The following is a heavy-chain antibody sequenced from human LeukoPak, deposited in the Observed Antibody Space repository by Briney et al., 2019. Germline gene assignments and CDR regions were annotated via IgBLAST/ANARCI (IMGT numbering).Heavy chain of an antibody. D-gene: IGHD2-2*02. Sequence: SETLSLTCTVSGGSISSSSYYWGWIRQPPGKGLEWIGSIYYSGSTYYNPSLKSRVTISVDTSKNQFSLKLSSVTAADTAVYYCARSVYCSSTSCYTAVDYWGQGTLVTVSS. CDR2: IYYSGST. J-gene: IGHJ4*02. CDR3: ARSVYCSSTSCYTAVDY. CDR1: GGSISSSSYY. V-gene: IGHV4-39*07.